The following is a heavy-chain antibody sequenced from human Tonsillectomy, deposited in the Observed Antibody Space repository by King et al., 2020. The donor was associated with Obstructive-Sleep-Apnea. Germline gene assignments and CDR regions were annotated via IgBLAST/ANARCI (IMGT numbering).Heavy chain of an antibody. V-gene: IGHV4-31*03. CDR1: GGSMRSNDYY. Sequence: VQLQESGPGLLKPSQTLSLTCTVSGGSMRSNDYYWSWIRQHPGKDLEWIGYIYNSWSTDYNPSLKGRVTMSLDTSKNQFSLNLRAVTAADTAGYYCVRRRITSGAPNWFDPWGQGTLVTVSS. J-gene: IGHJ5*02. CDR2: IYNSWST. CDR3: VRRRITSGAPNWFDP. D-gene: IGHD1-14*01.